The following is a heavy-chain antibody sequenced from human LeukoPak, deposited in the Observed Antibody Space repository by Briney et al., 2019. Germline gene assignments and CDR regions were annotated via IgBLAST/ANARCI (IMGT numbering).Heavy chain of an antibody. CDR3: AKAEFTHSSSWYAY. CDR1: GFTFSNYA. V-gene: IGHV3-23*01. Sequence: GGSLRLSCAASGFTFSNYAMSWVRQAPGKALEWVSAISGSGSTYNADSVKGRFTISRDNSKNTLYLQMNSLRAEDTAVYYCAKAEFTHSSSWYAYWGQGTLVTVSS. CDR2: ISGSGST. J-gene: IGHJ4*02. D-gene: IGHD6-13*01.